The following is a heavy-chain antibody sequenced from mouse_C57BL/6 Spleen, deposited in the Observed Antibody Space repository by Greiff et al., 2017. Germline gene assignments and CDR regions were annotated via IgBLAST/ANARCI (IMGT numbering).Heavy chain of an antibody. CDR1: GFTFSDAW. D-gene: IGHD2-4*01. CDR3: TRQGYDYDGYAMDY. Sequence: EVQVVESGGGLVQPGGSMKLSCAASGFTFSDAWMDWVRQSPEKGLEWVAEIRNKANNHATYYAESVKGRFTISRDDSKSSVYLQMNSLRAEDTGIYYCTRQGYDYDGYAMDYWGQGTSVTVSS. J-gene: IGHJ4*01. CDR2: IRNKANNHAT. V-gene: IGHV6-6*01.